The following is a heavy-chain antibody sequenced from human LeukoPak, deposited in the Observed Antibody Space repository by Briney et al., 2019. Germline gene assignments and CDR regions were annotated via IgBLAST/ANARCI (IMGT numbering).Heavy chain of an antibody. D-gene: IGHD3-22*01. CDR1: GYSFPNYW. V-gene: IGHV5-51*01. Sequence: PGESLKISCKGSGYSFPNYWIGWVRQMPGKGLEWMGIIYPDDSDTRYSPSFQGQVTISADKSVSIAYLQWSSLKASDTAMYYCARPNITSYYDSRGYDAFDVWGQGTMAIVSS. J-gene: IGHJ3*01. CDR3: ARPNITSYYDSRGYDAFDV. CDR2: IYPDDSDT.